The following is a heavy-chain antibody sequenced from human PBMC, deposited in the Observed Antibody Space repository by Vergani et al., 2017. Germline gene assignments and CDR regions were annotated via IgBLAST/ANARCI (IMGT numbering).Heavy chain of an antibody. CDR3: ARRTKVAGTYYYYMDV. CDR2: IYYRGST. D-gene: IGHD6-19*01. V-gene: IGHV4-59*01. CDR1: GGSISSYY. J-gene: IGHJ6*03. Sequence: QVQLQESGPGLVKPSETLSLTCTVSGGSISSYYWSWIRQPSGKGLEWIGYIYYRGSTNYNPSLKSRVTISVDTSKNQFSLKLSSVTAADTAVYYCARRTKVAGTYYYYMDVWGKGTTVTVSS.